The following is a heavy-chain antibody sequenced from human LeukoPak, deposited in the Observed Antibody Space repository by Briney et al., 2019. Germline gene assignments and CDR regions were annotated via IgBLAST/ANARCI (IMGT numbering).Heavy chain of an antibody. Sequence: PSETLSLTCTVSGGSISSGSYYWGWIRQPPGKGLEWIGSIYYSGSTYYNPSLKSRVTISVDTSKNQFSLKLSSVTAADTAVYYCARRYSSTSCYDWFDPWGQGTLVTVSS. CDR2: IYYSGST. V-gene: IGHV4-39*01. CDR3: ARRYSSTSCYDWFDP. D-gene: IGHD2-2*01. CDR1: GGSISSGSYY. J-gene: IGHJ5*02.